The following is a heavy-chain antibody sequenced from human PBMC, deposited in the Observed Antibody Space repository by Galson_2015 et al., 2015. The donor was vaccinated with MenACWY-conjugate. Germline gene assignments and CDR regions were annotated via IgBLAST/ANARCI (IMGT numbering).Heavy chain of an antibody. CDR1: GFSLSTSGVG. CDR3: AHRKLGMASFDS. Sequence: PALVKPTQTLTPTCTFSGFSLSTSGVGVGWIRQPPGKALEWLILIYWDDDKRYSPSLKSRLTITKDTSKNQVVLTMTNMDPVDTATYYCAHRKLGMASFDSWGPGTLVTVSS. V-gene: IGHV2-5*02. J-gene: IGHJ4*02. CDR2: IYWDDDK. D-gene: IGHD5-24*01.